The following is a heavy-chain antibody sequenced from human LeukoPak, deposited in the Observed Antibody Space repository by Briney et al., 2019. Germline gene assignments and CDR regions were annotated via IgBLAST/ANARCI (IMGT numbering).Heavy chain of an antibody. D-gene: IGHD3-10*01. Sequence: GGSLRLSCTVSGFTLSSYEMTWFRQAPGKGLEWVSSIGYSGGDTHYADSVKGRFTISRDNSKNTLYLQMNSLRAEDTAVYYCARDLYYYGSATPDAFDIWGQGTMVTVSS. CDR3: ARDLYYYGSATPDAFDI. CDR1: GFTLSSYE. J-gene: IGHJ3*02. V-gene: IGHV3-23*01. CDR2: IGYSGGDT.